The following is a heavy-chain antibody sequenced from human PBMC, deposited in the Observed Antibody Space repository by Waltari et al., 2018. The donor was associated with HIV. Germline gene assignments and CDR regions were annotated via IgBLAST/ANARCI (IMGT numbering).Heavy chain of an antibody. CDR1: GYTFTNYY. Sequence: QVQLVQSGAEVKRPGASVKVSCKASGYTFTNYYMPWVRQAPGQGLEWMGWIQPNSGDTKYAQKFQGRVTMTRDTSISTAYLELSRLRSDDAALYYCALRGLKVDSSVYGPDYWGQGTLVTVSS. J-gene: IGHJ4*02. CDR2: IQPNSGDT. D-gene: IGHD3-22*01. V-gene: IGHV1-2*02. CDR3: ALRGLKVDSSVYGPDY.